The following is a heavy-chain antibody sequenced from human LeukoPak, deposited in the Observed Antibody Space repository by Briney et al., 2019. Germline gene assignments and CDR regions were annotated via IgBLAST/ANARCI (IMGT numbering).Heavy chain of an antibody. CDR2: IYYSGST. D-gene: IGHD3-22*01. Sequence: SETLSLTCTVSGGSISSSSYYWGWIRQPPGKGLEWIGSIYYSGSTYYNPSLKSRVTISVDTSKNQFSLKLSSVTAADTAVYYCARPQYYYDSSGYFLSWFDSWGQGTLVTVSS. V-gene: IGHV4-39*01. CDR3: ARPQYYYDSSGYFLSWFDS. CDR1: GGSISSSSYY. J-gene: IGHJ5*01.